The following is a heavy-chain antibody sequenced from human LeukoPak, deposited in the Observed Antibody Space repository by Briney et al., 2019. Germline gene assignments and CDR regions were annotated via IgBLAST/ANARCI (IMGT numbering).Heavy chain of an antibody. CDR2: ISGSGGST. CDR3: AKDPGLLWFGESQYFDY. D-gene: IGHD3-10*01. CDR1: GFTFSSYA. Sequence: PGGSLRLSCAASGFTFSSYAMSWVRQAPGKGREWVSAISGSGGSTYYADSVKGRFTISRDNSKNTLYLQMNSLRAEDTAVYYCAKDPGLLWFGESQYFDYWGQGTLVTVSS. J-gene: IGHJ4*02. V-gene: IGHV3-23*01.